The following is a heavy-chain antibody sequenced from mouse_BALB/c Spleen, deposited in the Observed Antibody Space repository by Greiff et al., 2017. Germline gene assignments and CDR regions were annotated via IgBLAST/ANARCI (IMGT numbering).Heavy chain of an antibody. Sequence: EVQGVESGGGLVKPGGSLKLSCAASGFTFSSYAMSWVRQTPEKRLEWVATISSGGSYTYYPDSVKGRFTISRDNAKNTLYLQMSSLRSEDTAMYYCARQSMVTTKEAWFAYWGQGTLVTVSA. CDR1: GFTFSSYA. CDR2: ISSGGSYT. J-gene: IGHJ3*01. D-gene: IGHD2-10*02. V-gene: IGHV5-9-3*01. CDR3: ARQSMVTTKEAWFAY.